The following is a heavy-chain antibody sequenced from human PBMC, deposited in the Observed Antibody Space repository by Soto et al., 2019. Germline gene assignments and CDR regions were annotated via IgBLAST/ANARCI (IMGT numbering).Heavy chain of an antibody. D-gene: IGHD3-10*01. CDR1: GYTFTIYG. CDR2: ISTYNGNT. V-gene: IGHV1-18*01. Sequence: GASVKVSCKASGYTFTIYGMSWVRQAPGQGLDWMGWISTYNGNTKYAERLQGRVTMTRDTTTSTAYMELSRLRSDDTAVYYCASWKRYLGAFDIWGQGTMVTVSS. CDR3: ASWKRYLGAFDI. J-gene: IGHJ3*02.